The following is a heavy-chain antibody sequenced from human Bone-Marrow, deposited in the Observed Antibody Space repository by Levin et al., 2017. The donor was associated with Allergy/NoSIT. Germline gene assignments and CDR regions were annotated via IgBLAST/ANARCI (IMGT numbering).Heavy chain of an antibody. CDR2: IKNKADGGTT. CDR3: TAQRNYDFCSGYSDVDY. J-gene: IGHJ4*02. Sequence: GGSLRLSCAASGFTISDAWMSWVRQAPGKGLEWVGRIKNKADGGTTDYVAPVKGSFIISRDDSKNTLYLQMNSLKTVDTAVYFCTAQRNYDFCSGYSDVDYWGQGTLVTVSS. CDR1: GFTISDAW. D-gene: IGHD3-3*01. V-gene: IGHV3-15*01.